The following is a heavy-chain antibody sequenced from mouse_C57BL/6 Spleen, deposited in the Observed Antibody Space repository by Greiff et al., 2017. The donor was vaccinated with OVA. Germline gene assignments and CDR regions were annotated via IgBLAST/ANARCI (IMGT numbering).Heavy chain of an antibody. J-gene: IGHJ3*01. CDR1: GFTFSDYY. V-gene: IGHV5-12*01. Sequence: EVQGVESGGGLVQPGGSLKLSCAASGFTFSDYYMYWVRQTPEQRLEWVAYISNGGGSTYYPDTVKGRFTISRDNAKNTLYLQMSRLKSEDTAMDYCARTYGSSHWFAYWGQGTLVTVSA. CDR2: ISNGGGST. D-gene: IGHD1-1*01. CDR3: ARTYGSSHWFAY.